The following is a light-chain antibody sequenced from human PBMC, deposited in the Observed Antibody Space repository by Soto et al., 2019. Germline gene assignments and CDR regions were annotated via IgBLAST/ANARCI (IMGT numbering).Light chain of an antibody. CDR3: SSYVGTNGGYG. CDR1: SSDVGGYDY. J-gene: IGLJ1*01. V-gene: IGLV2-8*01. Sequence: QSALTQPPSASGSPGQSVTISCTGTSSDVGGYDYVSWYQQHPGKAPKLIIYELNKRHSGVPDRFSGSKSGNTASLTVSGLQAEDEADYYCSSYVGTNGGYGFGTGTKLTVL. CDR2: ELN.